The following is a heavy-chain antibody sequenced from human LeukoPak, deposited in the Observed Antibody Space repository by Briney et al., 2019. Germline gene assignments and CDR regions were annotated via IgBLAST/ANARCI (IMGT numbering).Heavy chain of an antibody. D-gene: IGHD2/OR15-2a*01. V-gene: IGHV3-23*01. CDR3: ARNVSGQYFDI. J-gene: IGHJ2*01. CDR2: ISGSGDST. CDR1: GFTFSSYA. Sequence: GGSLRLSCAASGFTFSSYAMNWVRQAPGKGECISAISGSGDSTHYADSVKGRFTISRDNSKNTLYLQMNSLRAEDTAVYYCARNVSGQYFDIWGRGTLVTVSS.